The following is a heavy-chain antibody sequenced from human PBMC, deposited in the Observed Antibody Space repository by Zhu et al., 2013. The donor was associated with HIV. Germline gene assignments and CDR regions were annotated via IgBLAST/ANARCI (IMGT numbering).Heavy chain of an antibody. D-gene: IGHD6-13*01. J-gene: IGHJ5*02. CDR3: ARDPGIAAAGTNWFDP. Sequence: QVQLVQSGAEVKKPGSSVKVSCKASGGTFSSYAISWVRQAPGQGLEWMGGIIPIFGTANYAQKFQGRVTITADESTSTAYMELSSLRSEDTAVYYCARDPGIAAAGTNWFDPWGPGNPGHRLL. CDR2: IIPIFGTA. CDR1: GGTFSSYA. V-gene: IGHV1-69*01.